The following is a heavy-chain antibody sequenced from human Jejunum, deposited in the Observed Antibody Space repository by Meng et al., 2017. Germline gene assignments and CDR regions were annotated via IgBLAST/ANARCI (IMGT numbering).Heavy chain of an antibody. CDR2: IGTTGRTL. Sequence: GGSLRLSCAASGFSFSDFQMSWVRQAPGKGLEWVSYIGTTGRTLYYADSVRGRFTISRDNAKNSLYLQMNSLRAEDTAVYYCARHLGSGWSYYLDYWGQGALVTVSS. CDR3: ARHLGSGWSYYLDY. J-gene: IGHJ4*02. D-gene: IGHD6-19*01. CDR1: GFSFSDFQ. V-gene: IGHV3-48*03.